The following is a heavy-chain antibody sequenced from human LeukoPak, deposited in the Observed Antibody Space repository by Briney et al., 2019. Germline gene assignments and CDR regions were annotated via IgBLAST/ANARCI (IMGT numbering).Heavy chain of an antibody. D-gene: IGHD5-12*01. CDR2: INPSGGDT. Sequence: GASVKVSCKASGYTFTSYYMHWVRQAPGQALEWMGIINPSGGDTSYAQKFQGRVTMTRDTSTSTVYMELSRLRSEDTAVYYCARVGYSAYEFDYWEQGTLVTVSS. CDR3: ARVGYSAYEFDY. V-gene: IGHV1-46*01. J-gene: IGHJ4*02. CDR1: GYTFTSYY.